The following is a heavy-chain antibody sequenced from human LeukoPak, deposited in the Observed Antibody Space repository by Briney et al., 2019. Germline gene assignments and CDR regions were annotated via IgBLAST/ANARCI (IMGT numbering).Heavy chain of an antibody. Sequence: GGSLRLSCAGSGFIYTDVWMSWVRQAPGKGLEWVGRIKSKSDGGTIDYAAPVKGRVTMSRDDSRKTLSLEMNNLKTEDTGVYYCTTDLDYWGQGTLVTVSS. J-gene: IGHJ4*02. V-gene: IGHV3-15*01. CDR3: TTDLDY. CDR1: GFIYTDVW. CDR2: IKSKSDGGTI.